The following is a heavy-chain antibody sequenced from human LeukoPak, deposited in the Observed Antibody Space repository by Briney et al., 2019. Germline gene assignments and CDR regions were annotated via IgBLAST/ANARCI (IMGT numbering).Heavy chain of an antibody. CDR1: GGTFSSYA. J-gene: IGHJ4*02. CDR3: ARESEASDVCGGDCYALDY. D-gene: IGHD2-21*02. CDR2: IIPIFGTA. Sequence: GASVKVSCKASGGTFSSYAISWVRQAPGQGLEWMGRIIPIFGTANYAQKLQGRVTITTDESTSTAYMELSSLRSGDTAVYYCARESEASDVCGGDCYALDYWGQGTLVTVSS. V-gene: IGHV1-69*05.